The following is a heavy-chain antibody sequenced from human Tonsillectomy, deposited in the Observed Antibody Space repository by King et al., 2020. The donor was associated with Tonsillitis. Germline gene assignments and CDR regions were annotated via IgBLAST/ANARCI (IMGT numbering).Heavy chain of an antibody. CDR3: AKDQAWGVVTSEGGYSYCMAV. CDR1: GFTFNTFG. V-gene: IGHV3-30*18. Sequence: QLVQSGGGVVQPGGSLTLSCAASGFTFNTFGMHWVRQAPGKGLEWVAIISYDGSEKYTAKSVKDRLTIYRDNSKKTLYLRMDSLSAEDTALYYCAKDQAWGVVTSEGGYSYCMAVWGQGTTVTVSS. J-gene: IGHJ6*02. CDR2: ISYDGSEK. D-gene: IGHD3-3*01.